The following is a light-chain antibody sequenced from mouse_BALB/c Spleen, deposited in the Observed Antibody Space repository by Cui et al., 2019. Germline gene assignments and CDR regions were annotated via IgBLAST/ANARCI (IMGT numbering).Light chain of an antibody. Sequence: QIVLTQSPAIMSASIGEEITLTCSASSSVSYMHWYQQKSGASPKLLIYSTSTLASGVPSRFSGSGSGTFYSLTISSVEAEDAADYYCHQWSIYPWTFGGGTKLEIK. CDR1: SSVSY. V-gene: IGKV4-80*01. CDR2: STS. CDR3: HQWSIYPWT. J-gene: IGKJ1*01.